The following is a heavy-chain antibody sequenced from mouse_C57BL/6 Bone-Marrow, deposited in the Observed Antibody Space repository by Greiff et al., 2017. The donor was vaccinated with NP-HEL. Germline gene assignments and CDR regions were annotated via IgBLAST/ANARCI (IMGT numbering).Heavy chain of an antibody. CDR3: ASPFITTVVATFFYYAMDY. CDR1: GFNIKNTY. J-gene: IGHJ4*01. CDR2: IDPANGNT. Sequence: EVQVVESVAELVRPGASVKLSCTASGFNIKNTYMHWVKQRPEQGLEWIGRIDPANGNTKYAPKFQGKATITADTSSNTAYLQLSSLTSEDTAIYYCASPFITTVVATFFYYAMDYWGQGTSVTVSS. V-gene: IGHV14-3*01. D-gene: IGHD1-1*01.